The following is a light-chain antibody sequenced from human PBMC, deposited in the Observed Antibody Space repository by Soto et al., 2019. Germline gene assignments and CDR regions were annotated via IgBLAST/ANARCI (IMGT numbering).Light chain of an antibody. J-gene: IGKJ1*01. V-gene: IGKV1-5*03. Sequence: DIQMTQSPSTLSASVGDRVTITCRASQSISSWLAWYQQKPGKAPKLLIYTASSLESGVPSRFSGSGSGTEFTLTISSLQPDDFATYYCQQYNSSFGQGTKVEIK. CDR3: QQYNSS. CDR2: TAS. CDR1: QSISSW.